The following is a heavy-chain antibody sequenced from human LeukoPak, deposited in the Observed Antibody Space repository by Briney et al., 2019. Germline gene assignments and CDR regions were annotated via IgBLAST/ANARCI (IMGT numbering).Heavy chain of an antibody. CDR2: IHTSGSS. V-gene: IGHV4-4*07. J-gene: IGHJ6*03. Sequence: SETLSLTCTVSGGPISSYYWSWIRQPAGKGLEWIGHIHTSGSSTYNPSLNSRVTMSVDTSKNYFSLKLSSVTAADTAVYYCAREFSGYDSSYYYYYYMDVWGKGTTVTVSS. CDR3: AREFSGYDSSYYYYYYMDV. CDR1: GGPISSYY. D-gene: IGHD5-12*01.